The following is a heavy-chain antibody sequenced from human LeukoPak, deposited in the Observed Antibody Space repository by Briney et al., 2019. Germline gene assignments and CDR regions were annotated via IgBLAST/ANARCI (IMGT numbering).Heavy chain of an antibody. J-gene: IGHJ4*02. CDR1: GYSFTSYW. D-gene: IGHD3-9*01. V-gene: IGHV5-10-1*01. CDR3: ATYEILTGRSDY. Sequence: PGESLKISCKASGYSFTSYWITWLRQMPGKGLEWMGRIDPRDSYTNYSPSFQGHVTISADKSTNTADLQWSSLKASDTAMYYCATYEILTGRSDYWGQGTLVTVSS. CDR2: IDPRDSYT.